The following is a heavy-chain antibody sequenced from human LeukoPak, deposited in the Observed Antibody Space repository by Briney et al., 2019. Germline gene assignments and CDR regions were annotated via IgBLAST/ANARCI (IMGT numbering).Heavy chain of an antibody. CDR2: IYYSGST. CDR1: GGPISSSSYY. Sequence: KTSETLSLTCTVSGGPISSSSYYWGWIRQPPGEGLEWIGSIYYSGSTYYHPSLKSRVTISVDTSKNQFSLKLSSVTAADTAVYYCARPPHSSSSAWGQGTLVTVSS. D-gene: IGHD6-6*01. CDR3: ARPPHSSSSA. V-gene: IGHV4-39*01. J-gene: IGHJ5*02.